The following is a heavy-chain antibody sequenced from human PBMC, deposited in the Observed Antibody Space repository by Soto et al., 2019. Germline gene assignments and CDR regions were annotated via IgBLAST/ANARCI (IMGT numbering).Heavy chain of an antibody. CDR2: ISYDGSNK. CDR1: GFTFSNYA. CDR3: ARVSGGYYDCGMEV. V-gene: IGHV3-30-3*01. D-gene: IGHD5-12*01. J-gene: IGHJ6*02. Sequence: QGQLVESGGGVVQPGRSLRLSCAASGFTFSNYAIHWVRQAPGKGLEWVAVISYDGSNKFYADSVRGRFTISRDNSKNTMNLQMNSLRGEDTAVYYCARVSGGYYDCGMEVWGQGTAVSVSS.